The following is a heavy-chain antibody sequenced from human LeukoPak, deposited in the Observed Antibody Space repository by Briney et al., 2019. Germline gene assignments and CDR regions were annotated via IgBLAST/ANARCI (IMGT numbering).Heavy chain of an antibody. Sequence: GGSLRLSCAASGFTFSSYEMNWVRQAPGKGLEWVSYISSSGSTIYYADSVKGRFTISRDNAKNSLYLQMNSLRAEDTVVYYCARDLQLWLGAFDIWGQGTMVTVSS. J-gene: IGHJ3*02. V-gene: IGHV3-48*03. D-gene: IGHD5-18*01. CDR1: GFTFSSYE. CDR2: ISSSGSTI. CDR3: ARDLQLWLGAFDI.